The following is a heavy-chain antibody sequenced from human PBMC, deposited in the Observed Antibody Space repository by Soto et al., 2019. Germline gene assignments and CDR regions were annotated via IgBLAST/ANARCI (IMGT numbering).Heavy chain of an antibody. CDR3: ARALRSYYFDY. D-gene: IGHD3-16*02. V-gene: IGHV4-31*02. J-gene: IGHJ4*02. Sequence: PSETLSLTCTVSGASISSGYYWTWIRQHPGKGLEWIGYIYYNGNTFYNPPLKSRLTISLDTSKTQFSLKLSSVTAADAAVYYCARALRSYYFDYWGQGTLVTVSS. CDR1: GASISSGYY. CDR2: IYYNGNT.